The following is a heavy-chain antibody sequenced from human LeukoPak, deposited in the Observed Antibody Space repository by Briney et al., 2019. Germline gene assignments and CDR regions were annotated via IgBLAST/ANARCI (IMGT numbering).Heavy chain of an antibody. D-gene: IGHD3-22*01. CDR1: GDSITNFY. CDR3: ARCNAPYYYDSTGYYWFDP. Sequence: SETLSLTCAVSGDSITNFYWSWIRQSPGKGLEWIGDIYTSGSTKYHPSLKSRATISVDTSKNQFSLKLFSATAADTAVYYCARCNAPYYYDSTGYYWFDPWGQGTLVTVSS. CDR2: IYTSGST. J-gene: IGHJ5*02. V-gene: IGHV4-4*09.